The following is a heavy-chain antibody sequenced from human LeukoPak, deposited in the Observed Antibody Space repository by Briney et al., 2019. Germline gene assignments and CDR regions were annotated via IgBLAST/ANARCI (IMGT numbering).Heavy chain of an antibody. V-gene: IGHV1-18*01. CDR1: GGTFSSYA. CDR3: ARDDPYSSGSSDY. CDR2: ISAYNGNT. D-gene: IGHD6-19*01. J-gene: IGHJ4*02. Sequence: ASVNVSCKASGGTFSSYAISWVRQAPGQGLEWMGWISAYNGNTNYAQKLQGRVTMTTDTSTSTVYMELRSLRSDDTAVYYCARDDPYSSGSSDYWGQGTLVTVSS.